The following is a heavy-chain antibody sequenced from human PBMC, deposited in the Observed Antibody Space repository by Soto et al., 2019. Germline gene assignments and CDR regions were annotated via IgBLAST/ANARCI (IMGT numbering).Heavy chain of an antibody. Sequence: ASVKVSCKASGYTFTSYGISWVRQAPGQGLEWMGWISAYNGNTNYAQKLQGRVTMTTDTSTSTAYMELRSLRSDDTAVYYCARGGSSFFRGGGFDPWGQGTLVTVSS. J-gene: IGHJ5*02. D-gene: IGHD6-6*01. CDR2: ISAYNGNT. CDR1: GYTFTSYG. V-gene: IGHV1-18*01. CDR3: ARGGSSFFRGGGFDP.